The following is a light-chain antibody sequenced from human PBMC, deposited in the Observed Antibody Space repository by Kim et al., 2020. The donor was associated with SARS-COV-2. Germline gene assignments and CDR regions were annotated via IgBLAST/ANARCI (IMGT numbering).Light chain of an antibody. CDR2: DAS. Sequence: DIQMTQSPSTLSASVRDRVTITCRASQSISGWLAWYQQRPGKAPKLLIYDASSLASGVPSRFSGSGSGTEFTLTISSLQPDDFATYYCQQYNSYSYTFGQGTKLEI. CDR3: QQYNSYSYT. J-gene: IGKJ2*01. CDR1: QSISGW. V-gene: IGKV1-5*01.